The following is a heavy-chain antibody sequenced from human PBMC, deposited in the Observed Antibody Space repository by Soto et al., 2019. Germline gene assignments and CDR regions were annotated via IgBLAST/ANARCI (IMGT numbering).Heavy chain of an antibody. J-gene: IGHJ3*02. V-gene: IGHV3-30-3*01. D-gene: IGHD3-22*01. Sequence: QVQLVESGGGVVQPGRSLRLSCAASGFTFSSYAMHWVRQAPGKGLEWVAVISYDGSNKYYADSVKGRFTISRDNSKNTLYLQMNSLRAEDTAVYYCARDLVQSYYDSSGYSNDAFDIWGQGTMVTVSS. CDR3: ARDLVQSYYDSSGYSNDAFDI. CDR1: GFTFSSYA. CDR2: ISYDGSNK.